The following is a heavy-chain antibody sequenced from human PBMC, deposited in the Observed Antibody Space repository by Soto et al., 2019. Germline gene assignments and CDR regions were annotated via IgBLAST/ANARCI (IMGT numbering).Heavy chain of an antibody. Sequence: GASVKLSCKSSGRIFITAGFSWVRRAPGHELELMGGQIPFLAETSHAQKFQFRVKMTADKATTTVYMELTNLTFEYTAVYYCARETAHRGASGRPLLPENFDSWGQGTLVTVSS. D-gene: IGHD3-10*01. CDR1: GRIFITAG. CDR2: QIPFLAET. J-gene: IGHJ4*02. CDR3: ARETAHRGASGRPLLPENFDS. V-gene: IGHV1-69*10.